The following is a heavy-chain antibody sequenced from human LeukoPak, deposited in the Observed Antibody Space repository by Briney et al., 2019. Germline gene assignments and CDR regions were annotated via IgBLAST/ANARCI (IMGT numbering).Heavy chain of an antibody. J-gene: IGHJ4*02. Sequence: GASVKVSCKVSGYTLAELSMHWVRQAPGKGLEWMGGVDPEDGEIIYAQTFQGRVTMTEDTSTDTAYMNLSSLRSEDTAVYYCAIDVGELLTYWGQGTLVTVSS. D-gene: IGHD3-16*01. CDR1: GYTLAELS. V-gene: IGHV1-24*01. CDR3: AIDVGELLTY. CDR2: VDPEDGEI.